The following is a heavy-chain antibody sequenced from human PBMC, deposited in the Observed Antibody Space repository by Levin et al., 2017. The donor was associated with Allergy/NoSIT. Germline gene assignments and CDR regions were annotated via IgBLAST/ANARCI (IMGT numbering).Heavy chain of an antibody. D-gene: IGHD3-10*01. Sequence: GGSLLLSFSFSFVSFSSFFLIFVRYSPCPFLSFVAFLSAAGRHTSFLESVKGRFTISRDNSKNTLYLQMNSLRPDDTAVYYCAKQRIFGLGSNYGMDVWGQGTTVTVSS. CDR1: FVSFSSFF. J-gene: IGHJ6*02. CDR2: LSAAGRHT. V-gene: IGHV3-30*02. CDR3: AKQRIFGLGSNYGMDV.